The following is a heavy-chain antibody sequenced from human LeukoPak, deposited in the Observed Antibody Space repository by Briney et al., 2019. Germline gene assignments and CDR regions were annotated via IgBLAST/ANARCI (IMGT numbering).Heavy chain of an antibody. CDR3: ARNRYQLLEFNWFDP. CDR2: IYYSGST. Sequence: PSETLSHTCTVSGGSISSYYWSWIRQPPGKGLEWIGYIYYSGSTNYNPSLKSRVTISVDTSKNQFSLKLSSVTAADTAVYYCARNRYQLLEFNWFDPWGQGTLVTVSS. CDR1: GGSISSYY. V-gene: IGHV4-59*01. D-gene: IGHD2-2*01. J-gene: IGHJ5*02.